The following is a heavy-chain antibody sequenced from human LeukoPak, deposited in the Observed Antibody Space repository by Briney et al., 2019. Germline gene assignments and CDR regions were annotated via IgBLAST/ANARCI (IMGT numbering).Heavy chain of an antibody. V-gene: IGHV1-2*06. CDR3: ARGRIVGATTGPSDY. Sequence: ASVKVSCKASGYTFTGYYMHWVRQALGQGLEWMGRINPNSGGTNYAQKFQGRVTMTRDTSISTAYMDLSRLRSDDTAVYYCARGRIVGATTGPSDYWGQGTLVTVSS. D-gene: IGHD1-26*01. CDR1: GYTFTGYY. CDR2: INPNSGGT. J-gene: IGHJ4*02.